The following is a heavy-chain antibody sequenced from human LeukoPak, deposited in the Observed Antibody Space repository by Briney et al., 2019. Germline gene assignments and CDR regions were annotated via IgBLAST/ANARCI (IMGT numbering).Heavy chain of an antibody. V-gene: IGHV4-34*01. J-gene: IGHJ5*02. CDR1: GGSFSGYY. CDR3: ARGGGQWLAYNWFDP. D-gene: IGHD6-19*01. Sequence: SETLSLTCAVYGGSFSGYYWSWIRQPPGKGLEWIGEINHSGSTNYNPSLKSRVTISVDTSKNQFSLKLSSVTAADTAVYYCARGGGQWLAYNWFDPWGQGTLVTVSS. CDR2: INHSGST.